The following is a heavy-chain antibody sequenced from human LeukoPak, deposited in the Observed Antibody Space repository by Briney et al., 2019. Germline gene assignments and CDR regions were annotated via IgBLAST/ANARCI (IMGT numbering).Heavy chain of an antibody. V-gene: IGHV3-30*02. Sequence: GGSLRLSCAASGFTFTDSGMHWVRQAPGKGLEWVAFILYDGTYKYYADSVKGRFTISRDNSKNTLYLQMNNLRPEDTAVYYCAKGQDGYNLACGYWGQGTLVTVSS. CDR1: GFTFTDSG. CDR3: AKGQDGYNLACGY. D-gene: IGHD5-24*01. CDR2: ILYDGTYK. J-gene: IGHJ4*02.